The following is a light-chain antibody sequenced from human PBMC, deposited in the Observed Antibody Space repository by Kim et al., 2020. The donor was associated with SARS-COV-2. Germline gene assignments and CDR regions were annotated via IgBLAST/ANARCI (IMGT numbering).Light chain of an antibody. Sequence: SYELTQPPSVSVAPGETARISCGGDDIGSKSVHWYQQKPGQAPVLVISYDSDRPSGIPERISGSHSGSTATLTISRVEAGDEADYHCQVWDTSSDHLVFGGGTQLTVL. CDR3: QVWDTSSDHLV. CDR2: YDS. V-gene: IGLV3-21*01. CDR1: DIGSKS. J-gene: IGLJ2*01.